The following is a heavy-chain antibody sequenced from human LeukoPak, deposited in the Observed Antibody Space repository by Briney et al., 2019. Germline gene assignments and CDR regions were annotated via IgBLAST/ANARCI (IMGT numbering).Heavy chain of an antibody. CDR1: GYTFTSYA. CDR2: INAGNGNT. V-gene: IGHV1-3*01. D-gene: IGHD2/OR15-2a*01. J-gene: IGHJ4*02. CDR3: AVNLNQSKYRNTYYFDY. Sequence: GASVKVSCKASGYTFTSYAMHWVRQAPGQRLEWMGWINAGNGNTKYSQKFQGRVTITRDTSASTAYMELSSLRSEDTAVYYCAVNLNQSKYRNTYYFDYWGQGTLVTVSS.